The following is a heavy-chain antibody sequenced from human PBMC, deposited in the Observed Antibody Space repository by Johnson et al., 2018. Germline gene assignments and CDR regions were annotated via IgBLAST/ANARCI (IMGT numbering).Heavy chain of an antibody. J-gene: IGHJ6*03. V-gene: IGHV3-48*01. Sequence: VQAGGSLRLACAASGFTFSSYSMNWLRQAPGKGLEWLSYIGSDGTTLYYADSVKGRFTISRDNAQKSLYLQMNNLRAEDTAVYYCVRASAFYYYMDVWGKGTTVTVSS. CDR3: VRASAFYYYMDV. CDR1: GFTFSSYS. CDR2: IGSDGTTL.